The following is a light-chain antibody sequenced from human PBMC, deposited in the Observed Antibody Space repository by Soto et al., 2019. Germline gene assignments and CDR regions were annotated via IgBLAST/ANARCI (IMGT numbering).Light chain of an antibody. Sequence: QSALTQPRSVSVSPGQSVTISCTGTSSDVGGYNYVSWYQQHPGKAPKLMIYDVSKRPSGVPDRFSGSNSGNTASLTISGLQAEDEADYYCFSYAGSYSVVFGGGTKLTVL. J-gene: IGLJ2*01. V-gene: IGLV2-11*01. CDR1: SSDVGGYNY. CDR3: FSYAGSYSVV. CDR2: DVS.